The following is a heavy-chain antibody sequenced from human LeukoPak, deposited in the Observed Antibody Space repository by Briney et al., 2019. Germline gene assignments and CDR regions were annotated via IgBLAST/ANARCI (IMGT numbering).Heavy chain of an antibody. Sequence: GGSLRLSCAASGFPFSSYAMHWVRQAPGKGLEWVAVVSYYGSNKYHADSVKGLLTISRDNSKTALYLQMNNLGVEDTAVYYRARAPEGAAYYDFWGQGTLVTVSS. CDR2: VSYYGSNK. J-gene: IGHJ4*02. CDR3: ARAPEGAAYYDF. V-gene: IGHV3-30*03. D-gene: IGHD6-25*01. CDR1: GFPFSSYA.